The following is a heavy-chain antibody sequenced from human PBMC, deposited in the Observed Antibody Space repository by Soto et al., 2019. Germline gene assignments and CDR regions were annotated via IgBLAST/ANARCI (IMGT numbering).Heavy chain of an antibody. J-gene: IGHJ5*02. D-gene: IGHD3-22*01. Sequence: WASVKVSCKASGYTFTSYGISWVLQAPGQGLEWMGWISAYNGNTNYAQKLQGRVTMTTDTSTSTAYMELRGLRSDDTAVYYCARIQFTMIVVRAGWFDPWGQGTLVTVSS. V-gene: IGHV1-18*04. CDR2: ISAYNGNT. CDR3: ARIQFTMIVVRAGWFDP. CDR1: GYTFTSYG.